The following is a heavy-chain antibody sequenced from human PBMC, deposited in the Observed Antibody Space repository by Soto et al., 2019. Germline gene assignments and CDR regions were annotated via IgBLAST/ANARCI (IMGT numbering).Heavy chain of an antibody. CDR3: ATGVIWIGYFTVDS. CDR1: GGSFGNSA. J-gene: IGHJ4*02. V-gene: IGHV1-69*01. CDR2: FIPVYRTL. Sequence: QVLLVQSGAEVKKPGSSVKISCKASGGSFGNSAINLVRQTPGQGLEWLGGFIPVYRTLNYAQKFQGRVTLTADESSGTAYLTLSSLASNDRGVYYCATGVIWIGYFTVDSWGQGTRVTVSS. D-gene: IGHD3-3*01.